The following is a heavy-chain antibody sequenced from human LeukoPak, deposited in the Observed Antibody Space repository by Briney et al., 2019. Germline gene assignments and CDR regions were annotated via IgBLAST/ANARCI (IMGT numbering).Heavy chain of an antibody. CDR2: INHSGST. CDR3: AREGYSYGPGFDY. V-gene: IGHV4-34*01. D-gene: IGHD5-18*01. J-gene: IGHJ4*02. Sequence: SETLSLTCAVYGGSFSGYYWSWIRQPPGKGLEWIGEINHSGSTNYNPSLKSRVTISVDTSKNQFSLKLSLVTAADTAVYYCAREGYSYGPGFDYWGQGTLVTVSS. CDR1: GGSFSGYY.